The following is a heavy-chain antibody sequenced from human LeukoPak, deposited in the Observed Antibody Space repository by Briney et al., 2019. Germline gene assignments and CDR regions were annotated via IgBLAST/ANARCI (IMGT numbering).Heavy chain of an antibody. V-gene: IGHV3-23*01. CDR1: GFTFSSFP. CDR3: ATEVVVVVTAKFAFDI. CDR2: ISGSGGST. Sequence: HPGGSLRLSCAASGFTFSSFPMSWVRQAPGKGLEWVSTISGSGGSTYYADSVKGRFAISRDNSKNTLYLQMNSLRAEDTAVYYCATEVVVVVTAKFAFDIWGQGTMVTVSS. J-gene: IGHJ3*02. D-gene: IGHD2-21*02.